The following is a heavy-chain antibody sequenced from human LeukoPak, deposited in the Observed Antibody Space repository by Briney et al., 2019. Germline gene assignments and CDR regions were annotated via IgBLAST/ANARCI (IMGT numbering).Heavy chain of an antibody. CDR2: ISGSGGST. CDR3: AKDLLATMIVVFLPGPTDY. CDR1: GFTFSSYA. D-gene: IGHD3-22*01. Sequence: GGSLRLSCAASGFTFSSYAMSWVRQAPGKGLEWVSAISGSGGSTYYADSVKGRFTISRDNSKNTLYLQMNSLRAEDTAVYYCAKDLLATMIVVFLPGPTDYWGQGTLVTISS. V-gene: IGHV3-23*01. J-gene: IGHJ4*02.